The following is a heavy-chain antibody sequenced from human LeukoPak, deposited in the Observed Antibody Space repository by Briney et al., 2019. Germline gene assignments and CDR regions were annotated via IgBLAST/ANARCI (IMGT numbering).Heavy chain of an antibody. CDR1: GGSISSGDYY. Sequence: SQTLSLTCTVSGGSISSGDYYWSWIRQPPGKGLEWIGYIYYSGSTNYNPSLKSRVTISVDTSKNQFSLKLSSVTAADTAVYYCARGGARPGHIDYWGQGTLVTVSS. CDR2: IYYSGST. CDR3: ARGGARPGHIDY. V-gene: IGHV4-30-4*01. J-gene: IGHJ4*02. D-gene: IGHD4/OR15-4a*01.